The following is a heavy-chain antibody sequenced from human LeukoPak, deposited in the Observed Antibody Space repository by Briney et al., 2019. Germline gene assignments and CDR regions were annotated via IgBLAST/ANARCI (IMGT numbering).Heavy chain of an antibody. V-gene: IGHV3-23*01. CDR3: AAPAGIHALFLRPVFDY. Sequence: KPGGSLRLSCAASGFTFSSYAMSWVRQAPGKGLEWVSAISGSGGSTYYADSVKGRFTISRDNSKNTPYLQMNSLRAEDTAVYYCAAPAGIHALFLRPVFDYWGQGALVTVSS. J-gene: IGHJ4*02. CDR2: ISGSGGST. D-gene: IGHD6-13*01. CDR1: GFTFSSYA.